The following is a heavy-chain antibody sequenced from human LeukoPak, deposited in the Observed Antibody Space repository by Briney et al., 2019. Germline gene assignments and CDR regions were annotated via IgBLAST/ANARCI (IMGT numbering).Heavy chain of an antibody. J-gene: IGHJ2*01. CDR1: GGSIGYYY. V-gene: IGHV4-59*03. Sequence: SETLSLTCTVSGGSIGYYYWSWIRQPPGKAPEWIGFIYYTGATNYNPSLKSRVALSLDTSRNQVSLNLNSVSLADTALYYCARGSDGRRYFDLWGRGTLVTVSS. CDR2: IYYTGAT. CDR3: ARGSDGRRYFDL. D-gene: IGHD1-26*01.